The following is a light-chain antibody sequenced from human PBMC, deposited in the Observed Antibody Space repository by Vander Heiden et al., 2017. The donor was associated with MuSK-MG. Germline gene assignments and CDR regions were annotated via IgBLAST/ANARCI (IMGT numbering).Light chain of an antibody. CDR1: QSIGSW. CDR3: QQYNGYPWT. J-gene: IGKJ1*01. V-gene: IGKV1-5*03. CDR2: EAS. Sequence: IRMPKSPSTLSASVGDRVTITCRASQSIGSWLAWYQQKPGKAPKLLIYEASSLESGVPSRFSGSGSGTEFTLTISSLQPDDSATFYCQQYNGYPWTFGQGTKVDIK.